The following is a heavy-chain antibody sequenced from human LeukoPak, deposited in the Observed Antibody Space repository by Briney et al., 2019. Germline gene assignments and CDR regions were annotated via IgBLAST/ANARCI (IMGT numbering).Heavy chain of an antibody. J-gene: IGHJ4*02. CDR1: GFAFTDYW. D-gene: IGHD4-17*01. Sequence: GGSLRLSCAASGFAFTDYWMSWVRQAPGKGLEWVANIKEDGSEKYYVDSVKGRFTISRDNAKNSLYLQMNILRAEDTAVYYCARDRWEDEYGDYAYWGQGTLVTVSS. CDR3: ARDRWEDEYGDYAY. V-gene: IGHV3-7*05. CDR2: IKEDGSEK.